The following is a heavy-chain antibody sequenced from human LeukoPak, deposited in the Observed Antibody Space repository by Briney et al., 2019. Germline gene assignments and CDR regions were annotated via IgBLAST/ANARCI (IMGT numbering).Heavy chain of an antibody. Sequence: PSETLSLTCAVYVGSFSGYYWSWIRQPPGKGLEWIGEINHSGSTNYNPSLKSRVTISVDTSKSQFSLKLSSVTAADTAVYYCARGLGYCSSTSCYRLYYFDYWGQGTLVTVSS. CDR1: VGSFSGYY. J-gene: IGHJ4*02. V-gene: IGHV4-34*01. CDR2: INHSGST. CDR3: ARGLGYCSSTSCYRLYYFDY. D-gene: IGHD2-2*01.